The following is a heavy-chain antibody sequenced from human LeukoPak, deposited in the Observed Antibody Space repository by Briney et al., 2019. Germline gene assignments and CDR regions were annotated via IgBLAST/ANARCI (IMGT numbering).Heavy chain of an antibody. J-gene: IGHJ5*02. D-gene: IGHD2-2*01. Sequence: GGSLRLSCAASGFTFDDYAMHWVRQAPGKGLEWVSGISWNSGSIGYADSVKGRFTISRDNAKNSLYLQMNSLRAEDTALYYCAKGRYCSSTSCPRVQYNWFDPWGQGTLVTVSS. CDR2: ISWNSGSI. V-gene: IGHV3-9*01. CDR3: AKGRYCSSTSCPRVQYNWFDP. CDR1: GFTFDDYA.